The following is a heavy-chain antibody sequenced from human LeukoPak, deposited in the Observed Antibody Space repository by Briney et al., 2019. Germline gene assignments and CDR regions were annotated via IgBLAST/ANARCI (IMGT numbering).Heavy chain of an antibody. CDR3: ARFPRTVTTRGDAFDI. J-gene: IGHJ3*02. CDR1: GGTFSSYT. Sequence: ASVKVSCKASGGTFSSYTISWVRQAPGQGLEWMGRIIPILGIANYAQKFQGGVTITADKSTSTAYMELSSLRSKDTAVYYCARFPRTVTTRGDAFDIWGQGTMVTVSS. D-gene: IGHD4-17*01. V-gene: IGHV1-69*02. CDR2: IIPILGIA.